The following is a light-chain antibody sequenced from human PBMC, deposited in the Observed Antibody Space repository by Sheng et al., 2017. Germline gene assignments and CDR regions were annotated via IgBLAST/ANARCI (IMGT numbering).Light chain of an antibody. J-gene: IGKJ2*03. Sequence: EIVLTQSPGTLSLSPGERATLSCRASQSVSSSYLAWYQQKPGQAPRLLIYGASSRATGIPDRFSGSGSGTDFTLAISSLQPEDFATYYCQQSYTTPRFSFGQGTKLEIK. CDR3: QQSYTTPRFS. V-gene: IGKV3-20*01. CDR2: GAS. CDR1: QSVSSSY.